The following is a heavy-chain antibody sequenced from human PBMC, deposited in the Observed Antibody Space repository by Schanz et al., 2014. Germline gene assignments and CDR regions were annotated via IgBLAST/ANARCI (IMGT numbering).Heavy chain of an antibody. V-gene: IGHV4-59*01. CDR2: RDSSGST. D-gene: IGHD5-12*01. J-gene: IGHJ4*02. CDR1: GGSISSYY. Sequence: QVQLQESGPGLVKPSETLSLTCTVSGGSISSYYWSWIRQPPGKGLEWIGHRDSSGSTDYNPSLKSRVTMSVDTSKNQFSLKLSSVTAADTAVYFCARDEGRDGYNLAFDVWGQGTLVTVSS. CDR3: ARDEGRDGYNLAFDV.